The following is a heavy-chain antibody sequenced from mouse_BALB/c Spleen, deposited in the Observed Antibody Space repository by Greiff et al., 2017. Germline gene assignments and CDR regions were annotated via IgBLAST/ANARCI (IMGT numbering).Heavy chain of an antibody. Sequence: EVMLVESGGGLVKPGGSLKLSCAASGFAFSSYDMSWVRQTPEKRLEWVAYISSGGGSTYYPDTVKGRFTISRDNAKNTLYLQMSSLKSEDTAMYYCASYDYAPSYWGQGTLVTVSA. D-gene: IGHD2-4*01. V-gene: IGHV5-12-1*01. CDR2: ISSGGGST. CDR1: GFAFSSYD. J-gene: IGHJ3*01. CDR3: ASYDYAPSY.